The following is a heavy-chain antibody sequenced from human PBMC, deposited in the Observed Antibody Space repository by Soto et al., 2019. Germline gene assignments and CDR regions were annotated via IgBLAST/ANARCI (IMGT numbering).Heavy chain of an antibody. CDR2: ISAGGGTT. D-gene: IGHD3-9*01. CDR3: EKVRRDFAWLSELDYFDY. J-gene: IGHJ4*02. V-gene: IGHV3-23*01. CDR1: GFTFDTNG. Sequence: EVQLLDSGGGLVQPGGSLRLSCAASGFTFDTNGMTWVRQVPGKGLEWVSAISAGGGTTYYADPVKGRFTISRDNSKNMLYLQMNRLRAEDTAVYYCEKVRRDFAWLSELDYFDYWGQGTPVTVSS.